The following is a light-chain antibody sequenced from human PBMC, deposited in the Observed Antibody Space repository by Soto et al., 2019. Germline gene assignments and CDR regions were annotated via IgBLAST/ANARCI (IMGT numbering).Light chain of an antibody. J-gene: IGKJ5*01. Sequence: DNQLTKSPSFLSSSIGESVTITCRASQVISTSLAWYQVKPGKAPKLLIYAASTLESGVPSRFSATVSRTDFTLTISRLEPEDFAVYYCQHYGRSLPITFGQGTRLVIK. CDR2: AAS. CDR1: QVISTS. V-gene: IGKV1-9*01. CDR3: QHYGRSLPIT.